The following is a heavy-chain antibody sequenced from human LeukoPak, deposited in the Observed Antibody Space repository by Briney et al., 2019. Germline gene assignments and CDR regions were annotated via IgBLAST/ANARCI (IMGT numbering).Heavy chain of an antibody. CDR2: IRYDGSNK. J-gene: IGHJ4*02. Sequence: PGGSLRLSCAASGFTFSSYGMHWVRQAPGKGLEWVTFIRYDGSNKYYADSVKGRFTISRDNFKNTLSLQMNSLRAEDTAVYYCARVGYSSSSFDYWGQGTLVTVSS. CDR3: ARVGYSSSSFDY. V-gene: IGHV3-30*02. CDR1: GFTFSSYG. D-gene: IGHD6-6*01.